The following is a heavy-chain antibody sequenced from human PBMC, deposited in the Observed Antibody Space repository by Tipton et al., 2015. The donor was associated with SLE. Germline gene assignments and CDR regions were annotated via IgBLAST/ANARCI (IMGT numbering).Heavy chain of an antibody. D-gene: IGHD1-14*01. CDR2: IYYGGGT. Sequence: LRLSCTVSGDSISNGDDYWSWIRQPPGKGLEWIGNIYYGGGTYYNPSLESRVTISLDTSKNQFSLRLTSMTPADTALYYCARARRTTSSHFDYWGQGTLVTVSS. CDR1: GDSISNGDDY. CDR3: ARARRTTSSHFDY. V-gene: IGHV4-31*02. J-gene: IGHJ4*02.